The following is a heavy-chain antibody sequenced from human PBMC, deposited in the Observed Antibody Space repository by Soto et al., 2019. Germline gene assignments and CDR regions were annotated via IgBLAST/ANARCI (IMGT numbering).Heavy chain of an antibody. CDR3: VRDPKRNDY. Sequence: QVQLVQSGAEVKKPGASVKVSCKASGYDFSSYGISWVRQAPGQGLEWMGWISASNGNRDYAQQFQGRVTMTSVTSRNAAYMELRSLRSDDTAVYYCVRDPKRNDYWGQGTLVNVSS. CDR1: GYDFSSYG. CDR2: ISASNGNR. V-gene: IGHV1-18*04. J-gene: IGHJ4*02.